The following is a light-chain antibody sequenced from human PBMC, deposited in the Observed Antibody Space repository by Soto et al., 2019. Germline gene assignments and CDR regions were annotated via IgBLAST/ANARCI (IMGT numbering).Light chain of an antibody. J-gene: IGKJ5*01. V-gene: IGKV3D-15*01. Sequence: IVLTQSPATLSLSPGERAILCCRASQSVAGSLAWYQQKPGQAPRLLIYDISTRAAAIPARFSGSGSGTEFTLTISSLQSEDFAVYYCQQYNNWPITFGQGTRLEIK. CDR3: QQYNNWPIT. CDR2: DIS. CDR1: QSVAGS.